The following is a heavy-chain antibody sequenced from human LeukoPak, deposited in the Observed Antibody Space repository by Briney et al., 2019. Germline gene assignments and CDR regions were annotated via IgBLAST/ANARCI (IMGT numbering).Heavy chain of an antibody. J-gene: IGHJ4*02. CDR3: TTDSSGWYWYYFDY. CDR2: IKSKTDGGTT. Sequence: PGGSLRLSCAASGFTFSNAWMSWVRQAPGKGLEWVGRIKSKTDGGTTDYAAPVKGRFTISRDDSKNTLYLQMNSLKTEDTAVYYCTTDSSGWYWYYFDYWGQGTLVTVSS. CDR1: GFTFSNAW. V-gene: IGHV3-15*01. D-gene: IGHD6-19*01.